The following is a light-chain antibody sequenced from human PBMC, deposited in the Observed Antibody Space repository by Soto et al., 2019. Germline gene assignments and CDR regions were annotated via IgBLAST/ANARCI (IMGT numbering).Light chain of an antibody. CDR2: GAS. CDR1: QDISSY. CDR3: QQYDTLPS. V-gene: IGKV1-33*01. J-gene: IGKJ4*01. Sequence: DIQMTQSPSSLSVSVGDRVTITFQASQDISSYLGWYQQKPGKAPELLIYGASNLAIGVPSRFSGGGSGTEFTFTIRSLQPEDIGTYYCQQYDTLPSFGGGTKVDIK.